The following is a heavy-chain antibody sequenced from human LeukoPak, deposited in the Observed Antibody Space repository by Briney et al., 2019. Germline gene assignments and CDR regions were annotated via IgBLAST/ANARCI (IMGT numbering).Heavy chain of an antibody. J-gene: IGHJ4*02. CDR2: MNPNSGNT. V-gene: IGHV1-8*03. D-gene: IGHD2-21*01. Sequence: ASVKVSCKASRYTFTSYDINWVRQATGQGLEWMGWMNPNSGNTGYAQKFQGRVTITRNTSISTAYMELSSLRSEDTAVYYCAREGKYCGGDCYYFDYWGQGTLVTVSS. CDR1: RYTFTSYD. CDR3: AREGKYCGGDCYYFDY.